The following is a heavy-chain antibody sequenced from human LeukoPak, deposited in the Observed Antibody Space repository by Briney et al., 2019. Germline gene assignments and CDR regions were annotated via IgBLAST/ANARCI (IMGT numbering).Heavy chain of an antibody. D-gene: IGHD5-18*01. CDR1: GGSTNTHY. V-gene: IGHV4-59*11. CDR2: VSYSGST. CDR3: VRGGDDASMWRYYFDF. Sequence: SDTLSLTCTVSGGSTNTHYWSWIRQPSGNGMEWIGSVSYSGSTSYNPSLKSRVTISVDTSKTQFSLKLSSVTAADTAMYYCVRGGDDASMWRYYFDFWGQGTLVSVSS. J-gene: IGHJ4*02.